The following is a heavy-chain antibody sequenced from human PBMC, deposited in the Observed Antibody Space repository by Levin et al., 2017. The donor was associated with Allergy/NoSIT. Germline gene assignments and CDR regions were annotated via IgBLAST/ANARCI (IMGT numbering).Heavy chain of an antibody. Sequence: GESLKISCKASGYTFTSYGISWVRQAPGQGLEWMGWISAYNGNTNYAQKLQGRVTMTTDTSTSTAYMELRSLRSDDTAVYYCARGLEDSSGYYYSPLYYYYGMDVWGQGTTVTVSS. D-gene: IGHD3-22*01. V-gene: IGHV1-18*01. CDR2: ISAYNGNT. CDR3: ARGLEDSSGYYYSPLYYYYGMDV. J-gene: IGHJ6*02. CDR1: GYTFTSYG.